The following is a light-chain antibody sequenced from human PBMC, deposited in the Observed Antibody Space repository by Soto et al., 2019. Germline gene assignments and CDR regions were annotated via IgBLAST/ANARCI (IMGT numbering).Light chain of an antibody. CDR1: SSDVGGYNY. CDR2: EVS. V-gene: IGLV2-14*01. CDR3: SSFTSINTWV. J-gene: IGLJ3*02. Sequence: QSALTQPASVSGSPGQSITISCTGTSSDVGGYNYVSWYQQHPGKAPKLMIYEVSNRPSGVSNRFSGSKSGNTASLTISGXQAEDEADYYCSSFTSINTWVFGGGTKVTVL.